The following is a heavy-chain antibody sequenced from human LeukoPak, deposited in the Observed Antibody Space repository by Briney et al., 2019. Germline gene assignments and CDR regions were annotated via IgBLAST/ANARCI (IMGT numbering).Heavy chain of an antibody. D-gene: IGHD3-9*01. CDR3: ARDPAEAPQDYDILTGYDDY. Sequence: PGGSLRLSCAASGFTFSSYWMSWVRQAPGKGLEWVANIKQDGSEKYYVDSVKGRFTISRDNAKNSLYLQMNSLRAEDTAVYYCARDPAEAPQDYDILTGYDDYWGQGTLVTVSS. J-gene: IGHJ4*02. CDR2: IKQDGSEK. CDR1: GFTFSSYW. V-gene: IGHV3-7*01.